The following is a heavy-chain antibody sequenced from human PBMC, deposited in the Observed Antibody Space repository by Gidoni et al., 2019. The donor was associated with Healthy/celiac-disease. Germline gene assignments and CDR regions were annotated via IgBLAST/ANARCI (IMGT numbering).Heavy chain of an antibody. CDR3: AKGLSGAFDI. J-gene: IGHJ3*02. V-gene: IGHV3-23*01. Sequence: EVQLLESGGGLVQHGGSLRLPCAASGFTFISYATSWVRQAPGKGLEWVSAISGSGGSTSYADTVKGRFTISRDNSKNTLYLQMNSLRAEDTAVYYCAKGLSGAFDIWGQGTMVTVSS. CDR1: GFTFISYA. CDR2: ISGSGGST. D-gene: IGHD1-1*01.